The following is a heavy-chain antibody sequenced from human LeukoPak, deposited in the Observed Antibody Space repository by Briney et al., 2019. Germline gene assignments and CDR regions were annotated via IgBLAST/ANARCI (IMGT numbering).Heavy chain of an antibody. CDR3: ATKQWLAPPPDS. CDR2: INTDGTVT. Sequence: GGSLRLSCAASGFTFSKYWMLWVRQAPGKGLEIVSRINTDGTVTTYADSVKGRFTVSRDNADNTMFLQMNSVRDEDTAVYYCATKQWLAPPPDSWGQGTPVTVSS. V-gene: IGHV3-74*01. J-gene: IGHJ4*02. D-gene: IGHD6-19*01. CDR1: GFTFSKYW.